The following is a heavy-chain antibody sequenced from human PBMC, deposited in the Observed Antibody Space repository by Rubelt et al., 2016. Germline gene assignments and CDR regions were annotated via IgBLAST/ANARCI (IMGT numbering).Heavy chain of an antibody. CDR2: INHSGST. CDR3: ARRAGGY. V-gene: IGHV4-34*01. D-gene: IGHD3-16*01. Sequence: QVQLQQWGAGLLKPSETLSLTCAVYGGSFSGYYWSWIRQPPGKGLEWIGEINHSGSTNYNPSLKIRFTLSVDTSKNQFSLKLSSVTAADTAVYYCARRAGGYWGQGTLVTVSS. CDR1: GGSFSGYY. J-gene: IGHJ4*02.